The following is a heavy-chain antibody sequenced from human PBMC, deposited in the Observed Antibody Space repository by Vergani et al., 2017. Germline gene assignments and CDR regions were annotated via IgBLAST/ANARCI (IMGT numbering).Heavy chain of an antibody. Sequence: EVQLVESGGGIVKPGGSLRLSCVASGFSFRNAWMNWVRRTPGKGLEWVGRIKSTFDRGTTDYAAAVKGIFTISRDDSKNTLFLQMNGLKTEDIGVYYCTTDPRYCGDGSCXWLRDHHYYGMDVWGQGTTVTVSS. CDR2: IKSTFDRGTT. CDR1: GFSFRNAW. J-gene: IGHJ6*02. V-gene: IGHV3-15*07. CDR3: TTDPRYCGDGSCXWLRDHHYYGMDV. D-gene: IGHD2-21*01.